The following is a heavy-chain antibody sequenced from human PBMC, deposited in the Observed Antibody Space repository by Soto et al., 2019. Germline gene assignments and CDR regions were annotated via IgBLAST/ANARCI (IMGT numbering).Heavy chain of an antibody. CDR3: ARDLPVEPAAIEGDGYFDY. CDR1: GYTFTSYY. J-gene: IGHJ4*02. CDR2: INPSGGST. V-gene: IGHV1-46*01. D-gene: IGHD2-2*01. Sequence: GASVKVSCKASGYTFTSYYMHWVRQAPGQGLEWMGIINPSGGSTSYAQKFQGRVTMTRDTSTSTVYMELSSLRSEDTAVYYCARDLPVEPAAIEGDGYFDYWGQGTLVTVSS.